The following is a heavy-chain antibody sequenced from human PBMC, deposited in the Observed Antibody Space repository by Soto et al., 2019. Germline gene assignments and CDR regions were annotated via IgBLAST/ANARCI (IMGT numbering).Heavy chain of an antibody. CDR3: ARVPVAGPVGYYYYGMDV. D-gene: IGHD6-19*01. J-gene: IGHJ6*02. CDR1: GFTFSSYA. V-gene: IGHV3-30-3*01. CDR2: ISYDGSNK. Sequence: GGSLRLSCAAPGFTFSSYAMHWVRQAPGKGLEWVAVISYDGSNKYYADSVKGRFTISRDNSKNTLYLQMNSLRAEDTAVYYCARVPVAGPVGYYYYGMDVWGQGTTVTVSS.